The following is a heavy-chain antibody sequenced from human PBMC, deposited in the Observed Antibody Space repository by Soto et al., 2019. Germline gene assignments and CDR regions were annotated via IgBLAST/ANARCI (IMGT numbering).Heavy chain of an antibody. CDR3: ARNYDSSGYYAEYYFDY. V-gene: IGHV3-11*06. D-gene: IGHD3-22*01. J-gene: IGHJ4*02. CDR2: ISSSSSYT. CDR1: GFTFSDYY. Sequence: GGSLRLSCAASGFTFSDYYMSWIRQAPGKXLEWVSYISSSSSYTNYADSVKGRFTISRDNAKNSLYLQMNSLRAEDTAVYYCARNYDSSGYYAEYYFDYWGQGALVTVFS.